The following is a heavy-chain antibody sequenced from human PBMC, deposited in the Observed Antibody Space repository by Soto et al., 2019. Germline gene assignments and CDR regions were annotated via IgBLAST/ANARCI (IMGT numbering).Heavy chain of an antibody. V-gene: IGHV4-31*03. CDR2: IYYSGNI. Sequence: SETLSLTCTVSGGSISSGGYFWSWVRQPPGKGLEWIGYIYYSGNIYYNPSLRSRVTISVDTSKNQFSLKMSSVTAADTAVYSCARGWVQSHHFDSWGQGTLVTVSS. J-gene: IGHJ4*02. D-gene: IGHD1-1*01. CDR1: GGSISSGGYF. CDR3: ARGWVQSHHFDS.